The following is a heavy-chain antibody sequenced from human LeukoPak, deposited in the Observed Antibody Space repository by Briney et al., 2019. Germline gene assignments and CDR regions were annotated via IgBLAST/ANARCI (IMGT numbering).Heavy chain of an antibody. V-gene: IGHV3-23*01. J-gene: IGHJ4*02. D-gene: IGHD6-19*01. CDR1: GFTFSTYA. Sequence: GGSLRLSCAASGFTFSTYAMSWVRQAPGKGLEWVSGISGGGGNTYYTESVKGRFTISRDNSKNTMFLQMNSLRAEDTAIYYCAKGAIPVAKYYFDYWGQGTLVTVSS. CDR3: AKGAIPVAKYYFDY. CDR2: ISGGGGNT.